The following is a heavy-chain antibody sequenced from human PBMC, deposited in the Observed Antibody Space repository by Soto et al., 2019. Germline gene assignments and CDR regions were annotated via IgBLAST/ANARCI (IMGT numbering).Heavy chain of an antibody. V-gene: IGHV1-46*01. CDR2: INPSGGST. Sequence: QVQLVQSGAEVKKPGASVKVSCKASGYTFSTYYMHWVRQAPGQGYEWMGIINPSGGSTTYAQKFHGRVTMTRDTSTTTVYMALSSLRSEDTAVYYCARYDYNGYYFDYWGQGTLVTVSS. J-gene: IGHJ4*02. D-gene: IGHD4-4*01. CDR3: ARYDYNGYYFDY. CDR1: GYTFSTYY.